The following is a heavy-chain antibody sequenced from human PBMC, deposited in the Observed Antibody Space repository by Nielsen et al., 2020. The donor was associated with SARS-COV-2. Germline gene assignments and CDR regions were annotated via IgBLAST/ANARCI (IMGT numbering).Heavy chain of an antibody. V-gene: IGHV1-2*04. CDR1: GYTFTGYY. D-gene: IGHD4-17*01. CDR2: INPNSGGT. CDR3: AGGVHLPDYGDYLYYYYGMDV. J-gene: IGHJ6*02. Sequence: ASVKVSCKASGYTFTGYYMHWVRQAPGQGLEWMGWINPNSGGTNYAQKFQGWVTMTRDTSISTAYMELSRLRSDDTAVYYCAGGVHLPDYGDYLYYYYGMDVWGQGTTVTVSS.